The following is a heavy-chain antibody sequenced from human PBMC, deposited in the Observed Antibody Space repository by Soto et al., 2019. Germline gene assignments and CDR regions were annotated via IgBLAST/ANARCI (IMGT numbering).Heavy chain of an antibody. Sequence: VQLEQSGAELKKPGASVRVSCKASGYSFTSYGITWVRQAPGQGLEWMAWIDTQNGNTNHAYKLQGRVSMTTDTSTTTVYMELKGLRSDDTGMYFCASYLLEALGAFDIWGQGTMVTVSS. CDR3: ASYLLEALGAFDI. J-gene: IGHJ3*02. D-gene: IGHD6-6*01. CDR2: IDTQNGNT. CDR1: GYSFTSYG. V-gene: IGHV1-18*01.